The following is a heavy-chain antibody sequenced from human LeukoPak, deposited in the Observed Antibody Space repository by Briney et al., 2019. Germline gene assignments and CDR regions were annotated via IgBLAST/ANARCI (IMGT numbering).Heavy chain of an antibody. J-gene: IGHJ4*02. CDR1: GFTFSSYW. Sequence: GGSLRLSCAATGFTFSSYWMSWVRQAPGKGLEWVANINQDGSEKYYVDSVKGRFTISRDNAKNSLYLEMNSLRAEGTAVYYCARVERSASCYWSDWGQGTLVTVSS. V-gene: IGHV3-7*01. CDR3: ARVERSASCYWSD. CDR2: INQDGSEK. D-gene: IGHD2-2*01.